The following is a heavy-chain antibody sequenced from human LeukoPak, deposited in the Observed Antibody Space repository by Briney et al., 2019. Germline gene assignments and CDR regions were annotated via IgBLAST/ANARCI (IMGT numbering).Heavy chain of an antibody. CDR2: IIPIFGTA. J-gene: IGHJ4*02. V-gene: IGHV1-69*13. D-gene: IGHD3-22*01. Sequence: SVRVSCKASGGTFISYAISWVRQAPGQGLEWMGGIIPIFGTANYAQKFQGRVTITADESTSTAYMELSSLRSEDTAVYYCASYYYDSSGYYPKFDYWGQGTLVTVSS. CDR1: GGTFISYA. CDR3: ASYYYDSSGYYPKFDY.